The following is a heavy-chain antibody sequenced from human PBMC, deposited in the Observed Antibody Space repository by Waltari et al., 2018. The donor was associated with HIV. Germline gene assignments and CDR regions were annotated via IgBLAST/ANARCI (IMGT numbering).Heavy chain of an antibody. Sequence: QVQLQQWGAGLLKPSETLSLTCAVYGGSFSGYYWSWIRQPPGKGLEWIGEINHSGSTNYNPSLKSRVTISVDTSKNQFSLKLSSVTAADTAVYYCAREVVATRAFDYWGQGTLVTVSS. CDR2: INHSGST. CDR1: GGSFSGYY. CDR3: AREVVATRAFDY. D-gene: IGHD5-12*01. J-gene: IGHJ4*02. V-gene: IGHV4-34*01.